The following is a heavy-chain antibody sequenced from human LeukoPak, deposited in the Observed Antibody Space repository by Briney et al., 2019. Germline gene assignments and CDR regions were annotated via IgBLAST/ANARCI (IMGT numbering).Heavy chain of an antibody. CDR1: GFTFSDYY. CDR2: IYYSGST. CDR3: ARQNYYDSSGYYYYMDV. J-gene: IGHJ6*03. V-gene: IGHV4-30-4*08. Sequence: LRLSCAASGFTFSDYYMSWIRQPPGKGLEWIGYIYYSGSTYYNPSLKSRVTISVDTSKNQFSLKLSSVTAADTAVDYCARQNYYDSSGYYYYMDVWGKGTTVTVSS. D-gene: IGHD3-22*01.